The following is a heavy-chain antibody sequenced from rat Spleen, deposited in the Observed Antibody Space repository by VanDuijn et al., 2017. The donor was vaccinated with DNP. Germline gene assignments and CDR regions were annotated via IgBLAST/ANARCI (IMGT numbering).Heavy chain of an antibody. CDR1: GFSLTSYT. CDR2: ISNGGST. Sequence: QVQLKESGPGLVQPSQTLSLTCTVSGFSLTSYTVSWVRQPPGKGLEWIAAISNGGSTYYNSALKSRLSISRDTSKNQVFLKMNSLQTEDTAMYFCARYYGYNYYAMDAWGQGTSVTVSS. J-gene: IGHJ4*01. D-gene: IGHD1-9*01. CDR3: ARYYGYNYYAMDA. V-gene: IGHV2-6*01.